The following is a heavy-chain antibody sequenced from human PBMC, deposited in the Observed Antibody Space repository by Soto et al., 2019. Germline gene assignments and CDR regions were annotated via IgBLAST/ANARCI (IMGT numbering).Heavy chain of an antibody. Sequence: GGSLRLSCAASGFTFSSYSMNWVRQAPGKGLEWVSSISSSSSYIYYADSVKGRFTISRDNAKNSLYLQMNSLRAEATAVYYCARAHYYDSSGYYYATIPDRYYFDYWGQGTLVTVSS. J-gene: IGHJ4*02. CDR1: GFTFSSYS. D-gene: IGHD3-22*01. V-gene: IGHV3-21*01. CDR2: ISSSSSYI. CDR3: ARAHYYDSSGYYYATIPDRYYFDY.